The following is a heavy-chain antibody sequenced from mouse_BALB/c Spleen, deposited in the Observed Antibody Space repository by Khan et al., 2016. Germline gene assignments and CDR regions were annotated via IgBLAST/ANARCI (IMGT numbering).Heavy chain of an antibody. Sequence: VQLQQSGAELVKPGASVKLSCTASGFNIKDTYMHWVKQRPEQGLEWIGRIDPANGNTKYDPKFQGKATITADKSSNKDYLQLSSLAAEDAAVYYGARAYPRDALDDWGQGASVTVSS. V-gene: IGHV14-3*02. CDR3: ARAYPRDALDD. J-gene: IGHJ4*01. CDR1: GFNIKDTY. CDR2: IDPANGNT.